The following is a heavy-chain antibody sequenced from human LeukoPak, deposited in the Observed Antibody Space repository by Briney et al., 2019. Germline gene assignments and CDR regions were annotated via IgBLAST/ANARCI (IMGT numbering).Heavy chain of an antibody. D-gene: IGHD6-19*01. CDR3: ARHREQWLLSDLDY. CDR1: GGSISSGGYY. CDR2: IYYSGST. V-gene: IGHV4-31*03. J-gene: IGHJ4*02. Sequence: SETLSLTCTVSGGSISSGGYYWSWIRQHPGKGMEWIGYIYYSGSTYYNPSLKSRVTISVDTSKNQFSLKLSSVTAADTAVYYCARHREQWLLSDLDYWGQGTLVTVSS.